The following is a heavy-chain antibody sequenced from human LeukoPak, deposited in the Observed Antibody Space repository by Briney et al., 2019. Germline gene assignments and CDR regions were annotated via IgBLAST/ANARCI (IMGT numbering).Heavy chain of an antibody. CDR3: ARAPGGQHYFDY. V-gene: IGHV3-21*01. Sequence: GGSLRLSCAVSGFTFSSYSMNWVRQAPGKGLEWVSSISGSSSYIYYADSVKGRFTISRDNAKNSLYLQMNSLRAEDTAVYYCARAPGGQHYFDYWGQGTLVTVSS. CDR1: GFTFSSYS. J-gene: IGHJ4*02. D-gene: IGHD3-10*01. CDR2: ISGSSSYI.